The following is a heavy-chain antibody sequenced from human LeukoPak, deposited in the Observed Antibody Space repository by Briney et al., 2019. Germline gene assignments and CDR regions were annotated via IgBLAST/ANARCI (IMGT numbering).Heavy chain of an antibody. J-gene: IGHJ4*02. CDR2: IDWDDDK. V-gene: IGHV2-70*11. CDR3: ARAYYYDSSGYYEDY. D-gene: IGHD3-22*01. CDR1: GFSLRTSGMC. Sequence: SGPALVKPTQTLTLTCTFSGFSLRTSGMCVSWIRQPPGKALEWLARIDWDDDKYYSTSLKTRLTISKDTSKNQVVLTMTNMDPVDTATYYCARAYYYDSSGYYEDYWGQGTLVTVSS.